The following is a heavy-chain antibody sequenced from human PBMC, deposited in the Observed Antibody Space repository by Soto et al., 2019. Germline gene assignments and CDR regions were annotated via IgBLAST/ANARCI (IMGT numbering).Heavy chain of an antibody. CDR3: ARGYYDIRNWFDP. CDR2: IIPIFGTA. V-gene: IGHV1-69*13. J-gene: IGHJ5*02. CDR1: GGTFSSYA. Sequence: SEKVSCNASGGTFSSYAISWVRQAPGQGLEWMGGIIPIFGTANYAQKFQGRVTITADESTSTAYMELSSLRSEDTAVYYCARGYYDIRNWFDPGGQGTLVTVSS. D-gene: IGHD3-9*01.